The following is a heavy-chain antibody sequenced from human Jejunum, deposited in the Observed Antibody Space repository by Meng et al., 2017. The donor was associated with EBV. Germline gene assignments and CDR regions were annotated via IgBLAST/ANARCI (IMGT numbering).Heavy chain of an antibody. CDR2: INPGNGET. CDR3: ASRPGFNIGPFDY. D-gene: IGHD3/OR15-3a*01. CDR1: AYSLTNYP. V-gene: IGHV1-3*01. Sequence: QPCQSAAEVKKPGALVKLSCTLSAYSLTNYPLHWVRQAPGQRPEWMGCINPGNGETEFSQKFQGRVTITRDTSATTAYMELTSLRSEDTAVYYCASRPGFNIGPFDYWGQGTLVTVSS. J-gene: IGHJ4*02.